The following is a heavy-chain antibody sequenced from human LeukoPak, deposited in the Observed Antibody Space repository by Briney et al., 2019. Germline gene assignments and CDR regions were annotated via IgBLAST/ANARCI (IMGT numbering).Heavy chain of an antibody. CDR2: ISGSGGST. CDR3: AKTSSSLGYYYYGMDV. D-gene: IGHD6-6*01. CDR1: GFTFSSYG. V-gene: IGHV3-23*01. J-gene: IGHJ6*02. Sequence: GRSLRLSCAASGFTFSSYGMHWVRQAPGKGLEWVSAISGSGGSTYYADSVRGRFTISRDKSKSTLYLQMNSLRAEDTATYYCAKTSSSLGYYYYGMDVWGLGTTVTVSS.